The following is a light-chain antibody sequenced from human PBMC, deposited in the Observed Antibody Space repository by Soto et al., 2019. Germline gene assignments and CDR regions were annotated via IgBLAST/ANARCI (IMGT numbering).Light chain of an antibody. Sequence: QSVLAQPPSASGSPGQSVTISCTGTNSDVGGYDYVSWYQQHPDKAPKLMIYEVSKRPSGVPDRFSGSKSGNTASLTVSGLQAEDEADYYCSSYAGSNNYVFGTGTKVTVL. CDR1: NSDVGGYDY. CDR3: SSYAGSNNYV. J-gene: IGLJ1*01. V-gene: IGLV2-8*01. CDR2: EVS.